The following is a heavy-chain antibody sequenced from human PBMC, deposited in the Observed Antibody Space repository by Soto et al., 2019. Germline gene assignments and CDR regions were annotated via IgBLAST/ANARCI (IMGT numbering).Heavy chain of an antibody. J-gene: IGHJ4*02. CDR3: ARGYVLDDILTGFTGGAPYYFDY. V-gene: IGHV4-30-4*01. Sequence: NPSETLSLTCTVSGGSISSGDYYWSWIRQPPGKGLEWIGYIYYSGSTYYNPSLKSRVTISVDTSKNQFSLKLSSVTAADTAVYYCARGYVLDDILTGFTGGAPYYFDYWGQGTLVTVSS. CDR1: GGSISSGDYY. D-gene: IGHD3-9*01. CDR2: IYYSGST.